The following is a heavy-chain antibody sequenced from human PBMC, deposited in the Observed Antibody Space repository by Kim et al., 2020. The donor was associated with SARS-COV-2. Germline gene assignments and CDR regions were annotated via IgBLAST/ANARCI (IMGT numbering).Heavy chain of an antibody. V-gene: IGHV3-30*04. CDR3: ARDARDTIILVELDY. CDR2: ISYDGSNK. J-gene: IGHJ4*02. Sequence: GGSLRLSCAASGFTFSTYAMYRVRQAPGKGLEWVAVISYDGSNKYYADSVKGRFTISRDNSRNTLYLQMNSLRADDTAVYYCARDARDTIILVELDYWGQGTLVTVSS. CDR1: GFTFSTYA. D-gene: IGHD3-22*01.